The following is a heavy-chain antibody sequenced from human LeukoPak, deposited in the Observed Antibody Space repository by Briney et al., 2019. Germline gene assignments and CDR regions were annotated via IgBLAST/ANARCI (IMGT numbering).Heavy chain of an antibody. CDR1: GYTFTVFY. D-gene: IGHD5-24*01. CDR2: INPNSGDT. J-gene: IGHJ3*02. Sequence: ASVKVSCKASGYTFTVFYIHWGRQAPGQGLEWVGWINPNSGDTNYAQKFQGRVSMTRDTSISTAYMELSSLTSDDTAVYYWTRTEMATIHRAYDIWGQGTMVTVSS. V-gene: IGHV1-2*02. CDR3: TRTEMATIHRAYDI.